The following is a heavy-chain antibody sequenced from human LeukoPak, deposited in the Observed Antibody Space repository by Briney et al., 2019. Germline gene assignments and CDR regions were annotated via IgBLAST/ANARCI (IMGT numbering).Heavy chain of an antibody. CDR2: ISGSGGST. V-gene: IGHV3-23*01. CDR1: GFTFSSYA. CDR3: AKQGIDSSGYYEDY. D-gene: IGHD3-22*01. J-gene: IGHJ4*02. Sequence: PGGSLRLSCAASGFTFSSYAMSWVRQAPGKGLEWVSAISGSGGSTYYADSVKGRFTISRDNSKNTLYLQMNSLRAEDTAVYYCAKQGIDSSGYYEDYWGQGTLVTVSS.